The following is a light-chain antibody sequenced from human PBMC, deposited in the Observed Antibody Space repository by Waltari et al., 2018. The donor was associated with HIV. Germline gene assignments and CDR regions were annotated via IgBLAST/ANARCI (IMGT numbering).Light chain of an antibody. CDR3: QQYYSSLPT. CDR1: ESVLDSSNNKNC. V-gene: IGKV4-1*01. J-gene: IGKJ1*01. Sequence: VMTQSPDSLVVYLGERATLTCNASESVLDSSNNKNCLGWYQQKPGQPPKLISYWASTRESGVPDRFSGSGSGTDFNLTISSLQAEDVAVYYCQQYYSSLPTFGQGTKVESK. CDR2: WAS.